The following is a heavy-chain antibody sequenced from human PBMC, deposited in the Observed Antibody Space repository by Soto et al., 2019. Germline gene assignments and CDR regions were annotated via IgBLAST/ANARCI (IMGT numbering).Heavy chain of an antibody. Sequence: QVQLVQSGAEVKKPGASVKVSCKASGYTFTGYYMHWVRQAPGQGLEWMGWINPNSGGTKYAQKFQGWVTMTRDTSISTAYMELSRLRSDDTAVYYCARGPNYYYYMDVWGRGTTVTVSS. V-gene: IGHV1-2*04. CDR3: ARGPNYYYYMDV. CDR1: GYTFTGYY. CDR2: INPNSGGT. J-gene: IGHJ6*03.